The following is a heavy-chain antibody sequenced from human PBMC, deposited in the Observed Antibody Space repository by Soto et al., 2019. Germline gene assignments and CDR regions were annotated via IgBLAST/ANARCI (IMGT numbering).Heavy chain of an antibody. D-gene: IGHD2-2*01. CDR1: GFTFSSYA. J-gene: IGHJ6*01. CDR2: MSYDGSNK. V-gene: IGHV3-30-3*01. CDR3: ARRISTRSWGGMGV. Sequence: QVQLVESGGGVVQPGRSLRLSCAASGFTFSSYAMHWVRQAPGKGLEWVAVMSYDGSNKYYADSVKGRFTISRDNSKNTLSLQMNSLRAEDTAVYYCARRISTRSWGGMGVWGQGTTVTVSS.